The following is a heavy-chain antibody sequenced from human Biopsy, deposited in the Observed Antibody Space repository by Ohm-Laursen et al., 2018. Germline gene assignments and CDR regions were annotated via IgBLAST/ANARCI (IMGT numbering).Heavy chain of an antibody. CDR2: IVPMFGMA. V-gene: IGHV1-69*13. D-gene: IGHD1-14*01. CDR3: ARERGPHAGSFDP. CDR1: GDTFSSYE. Sequence: GASVKVSCNAAGDTFSSYEINWFRQAPGEGLEWMGGIVPMFGMANYAQKFQGRVTMTADESTTTAYMEVIRLTWEDTAVYYCARERGPHAGSFDPWGPGTLVTVSS. J-gene: IGHJ5*02.